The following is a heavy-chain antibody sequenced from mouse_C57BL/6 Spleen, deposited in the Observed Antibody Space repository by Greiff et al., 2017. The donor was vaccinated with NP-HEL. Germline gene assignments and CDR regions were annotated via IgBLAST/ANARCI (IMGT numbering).Heavy chain of an antibody. V-gene: IGHV1-18*01. CDR3: ARDYGSPYWYFDV. J-gene: IGHJ1*03. CDR2: INPNNGGT. Sequence: EVQLQESGPELVKPGASVKIPCKASGYTFTDYNMDWVKQSHGKSLEWIGDINPNNGGTIYNQKFKGKATLTVDKSSSTAYMELRSPTSEDTAVYYCARDYGSPYWYFDVWGTGTTVTVSS. CDR1: GYTFTDYN. D-gene: IGHD1-1*01.